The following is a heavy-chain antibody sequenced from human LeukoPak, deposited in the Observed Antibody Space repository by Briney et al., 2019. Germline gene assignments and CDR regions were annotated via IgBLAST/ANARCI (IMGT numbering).Heavy chain of an antibody. CDR1: GFTFSSHA. D-gene: IGHD2-2*01. CDR2: ISGNGDST. CDR3: VKDRYCSSTTCYANFDS. Sequence: GGYLTLSCSASGFTFSSHAMHWVRQAPGKGLEYVSVISGNGDSTYYVDSVRGRFTISRDNSKNTLYLQMSSLRAEDTAVYYCVKDRYCSSTTCYANFDSWGQGTLVTVSS. J-gene: IGHJ4*02. V-gene: IGHV3-64D*06.